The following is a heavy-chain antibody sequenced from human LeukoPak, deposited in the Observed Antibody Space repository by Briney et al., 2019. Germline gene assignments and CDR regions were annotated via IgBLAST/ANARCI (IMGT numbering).Heavy chain of an antibody. J-gene: IGHJ4*02. CDR1: GYTFTSYG. CDR2: ISAYNGNT. CDR3: ARSDYGDKIDY. D-gene: IGHD4-23*01. Sequence: GASVKVSCKASGYTFTSYGISWVRQAPGQGLEWMGWISAYNGNTNYEQKLQGRVTMTPDTSTSTAYMELRSLRSDDTAVYYCARSDYGDKIDYWGQGTLVTVSS. V-gene: IGHV1-18*01.